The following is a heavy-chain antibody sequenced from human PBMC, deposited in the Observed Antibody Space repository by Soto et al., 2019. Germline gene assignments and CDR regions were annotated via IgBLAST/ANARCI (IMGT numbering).Heavy chain of an antibody. J-gene: IGHJ3*01. CDR3: VHTHPIITMVRGGDAFDV. CDR1: GFSFTSRGVG. Sequence: QITLRESGPTLVNPTQTLTLTYTFSGFSFTSRGVGVGWIRQPPGKALEWLSLIYWDDDKRYRPSLMSRLTFKKEIPKNQVVLKLNHLEPVDTAKYFFVHTHPIITMVRGGDAFDVWGQGTVVTVSS. CDR2: IYWDDDK. V-gene: IGHV2-5*02. D-gene: IGHD3-10*01.